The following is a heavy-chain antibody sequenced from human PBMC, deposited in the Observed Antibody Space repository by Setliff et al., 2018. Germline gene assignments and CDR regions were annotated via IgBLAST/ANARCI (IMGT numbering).Heavy chain of an antibody. CDR2: IYYGGSA. CDR1: GGSISSSNYY. CDR3: AMTGDRGYSGYER. J-gene: IGHJ4*02. V-gene: IGHV4-39*07. D-gene: IGHD5-12*01. Sequence: PSETLSLTCTVSGGSISSSNYYWGWIRQPPGKGLEWIGNIYYGGSAYYNPSLKSRVTISVDTSKNQFSLKLSSVTAADTAVYYCAMTGDRGYSGYERWGQGTLVTVSS.